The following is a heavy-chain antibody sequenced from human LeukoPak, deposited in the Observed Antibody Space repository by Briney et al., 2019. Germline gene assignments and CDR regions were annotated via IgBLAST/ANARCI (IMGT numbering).Heavy chain of an antibody. V-gene: IGHV1-69*13. D-gene: IGHD5-12*01. CDR1: GGTFSSYA. CDR2: IIPIFGTA. J-gene: IGHJ5*02. Sequence: ASVKVSCKASGGTFSSYAISWVRQAPGQGLEWMGGIIPIFGTANYAQKFQGRVTITADESTSTAYMELSSLRSEDTAVYYCARDYDRWFDPWSQGTLVTVSS. CDR3: ARDYDRWFDP.